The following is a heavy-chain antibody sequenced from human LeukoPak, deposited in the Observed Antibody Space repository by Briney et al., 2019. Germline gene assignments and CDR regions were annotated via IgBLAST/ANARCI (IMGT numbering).Heavy chain of an antibody. V-gene: IGHV4-38-2*02. CDR1: GYSISSGYY. CDR3: ARGVERAYHDY. D-gene: IGHD2-2*01. J-gene: IGHJ4*02. CDR2: IYHSGST. Sequence: SETLSLTCTVSGYSISSGYYCGWIRQPPGKGLEWIGSIYHSGSTYYNPSLKSRVTISVDTSKNQFSLKLSSVTAADTAVYYCARGVERAYHDYWGQGTLVTVSS.